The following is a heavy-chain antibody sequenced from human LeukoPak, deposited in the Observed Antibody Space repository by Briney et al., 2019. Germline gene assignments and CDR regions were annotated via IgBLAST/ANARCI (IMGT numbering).Heavy chain of an antibody. CDR1: GFTFSSYE. CDR3: ARDRGAYYYDSSGGDI. V-gene: IGHV3-48*03. J-gene: IGHJ3*02. D-gene: IGHD3-22*01. CDR2: ISSSGSTI. Sequence: GGSLRPSCAASGFTFSSYEMNWVRQAPGKGLEWVSYISSSGSTIYYADSVKGRFTISRDNAKNSLYLQMNSLRAEDTAVYYCARDRGAYYYDSSGGDIWGQGTMVTVSS.